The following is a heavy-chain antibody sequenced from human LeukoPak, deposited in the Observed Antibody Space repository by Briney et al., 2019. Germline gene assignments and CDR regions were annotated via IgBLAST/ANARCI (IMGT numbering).Heavy chain of an antibody. CDR2: IIPIFGTA. V-gene: IGHV1-69*13. D-gene: IGHD5-18*01. J-gene: IGHJ6*04. CDR1: GGTFSSHA. Sequence: VASVKVSCKASGGTFSSHAISWVRQAPGQGLEWMGGIIPIFGTANYAQKFQGRVTITADESTSTAYMELSSLRSEDTAVYYCAVYSYGWYYGMDVWGKGTTVTVSS. CDR3: AVYSYGWYYGMDV.